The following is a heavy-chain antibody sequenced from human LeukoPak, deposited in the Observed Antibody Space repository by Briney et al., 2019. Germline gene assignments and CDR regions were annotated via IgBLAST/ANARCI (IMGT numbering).Heavy chain of an antibody. J-gene: IGHJ6*03. D-gene: IGHD1-26*01. V-gene: IGHV5-51*01. CDR3: ARAGVSYWDYHMDV. CDR2: IYPRDSDT. CDR1: GYTFTSYW. Sequence: GESLKISCEGSGYTFTSYWIAWVRQMPGKGLEWMGIIYPRDSDTRYSPSFQGQVTISADKSISTAYLQWSSLKASDSAIYYCARAGVSYWDYHMDVWGKGTTVTVSS.